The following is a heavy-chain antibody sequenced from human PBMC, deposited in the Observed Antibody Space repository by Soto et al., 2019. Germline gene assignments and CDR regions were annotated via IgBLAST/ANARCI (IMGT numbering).Heavy chain of an antibody. CDR3: ARGRDQPPVGLYFDS. J-gene: IGHJ4*02. Sequence: EVQLAESGGGLIQPGGSLRLSCATSGFTFSRYWIHWVRQAPGEGLVWVSRISGDGVHTDYAESVKGRFTVSRDIAKSTGYLQMNNLRAEDTAIYYCARGRDQPPVGLYFDSWGEGTRVTVSS. V-gene: IGHV3-74*01. D-gene: IGHD1-26*01. CDR1: GFTFSRYW. CDR2: ISGDGVHT.